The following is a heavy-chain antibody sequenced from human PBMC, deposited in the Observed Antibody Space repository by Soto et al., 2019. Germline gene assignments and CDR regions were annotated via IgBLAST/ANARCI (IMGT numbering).Heavy chain of an antibody. V-gene: IGHV3-30-3*01. J-gene: IGHJ6*02. D-gene: IGHD5-18*01. CDR1: GFTFSSYA. Sequence: HPGGSLRLSCAASGFTFSSYAMHWVRQAPGKGLEWVAVISYDGSNKYYADSVKGRFTISRDNSKNTLYLQMNSLRAEDTAVYYCARDGYSYYGMDVWGQGTTVTVSS. CDR2: ISYDGSNK. CDR3: ARDGYSYYGMDV.